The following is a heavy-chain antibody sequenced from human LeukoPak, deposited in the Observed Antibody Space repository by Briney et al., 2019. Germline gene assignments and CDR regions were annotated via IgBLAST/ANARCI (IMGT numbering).Heavy chain of an antibody. CDR2: INTNTGNP. CDR3: ARDGVEAVAAFDY. D-gene: IGHD6-19*01. Sequence: AASVKVSCKASGYTFTGYAMNWVRQAPGQGLEWMGWINTNTGNPTYAQGFTGRFVFSLDTSVSTAYLQISSLKAEDTAVYYCARDGVEAVAAFDYWGQGTLVTVSS. J-gene: IGHJ4*02. V-gene: IGHV7-4-1*02. CDR1: GYTFTGYA.